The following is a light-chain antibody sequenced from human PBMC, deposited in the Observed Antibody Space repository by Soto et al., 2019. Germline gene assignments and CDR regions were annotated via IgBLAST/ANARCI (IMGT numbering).Light chain of an antibody. Sequence: QSVLTQSPSASASLGASVKLTCTLSSGHSNYAIAWHQQQSEKGPRYLMKLNSDGSHSKGDGIPDRFSGSSSGAERYLTISSPQSEDEADYYCRTWGTGTYVVFGGGTQLTVL. CDR1: SGHSNYA. V-gene: IGLV4-69*01. CDR3: RTWGTGTYVV. J-gene: IGLJ2*01. CDR2: LNSDGSH.